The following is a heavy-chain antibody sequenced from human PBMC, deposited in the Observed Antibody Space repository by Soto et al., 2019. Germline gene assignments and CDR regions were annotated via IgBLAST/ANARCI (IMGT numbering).Heavy chain of an antibody. J-gene: IGHJ4*02. CDR3: GPHAGGGGY. CDR2: IYSGGYT. D-gene: IGHD3-10*01. CDR1: GFTVSNNY. V-gene: IGHV3-53*01. Sequence: EVQLVESGGGLIQPGGSLRLSCAVSGFTVSNNYMSWVRQAPGKGLEGVSVIYSGGYTAYGDSVKGRFTISRDNSKNNLYLKMKSPGAHDRAVYYWGPHAGGGGYWGQGTLVTVSS.